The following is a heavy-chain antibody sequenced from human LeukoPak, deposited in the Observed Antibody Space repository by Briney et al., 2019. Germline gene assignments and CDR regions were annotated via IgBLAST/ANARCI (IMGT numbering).Heavy chain of an antibody. J-gene: IGHJ4*02. D-gene: IGHD3-10*01. CDR2: INPNTGGT. V-gene: IGHV1-2*02. CDR3: ASLGDYYGSGSLAPFDY. Sequence: AAVKLSCKASGYTFTAYYMHWVRQAPGQGLEWMGWINPNTGGTSYAQKFQGRVTMTRDTSISTAYMELSRLRSDDTAVYYCASLGDYYGSGSLAPFDYWGRGSMLTV. CDR1: GYTFTAYY.